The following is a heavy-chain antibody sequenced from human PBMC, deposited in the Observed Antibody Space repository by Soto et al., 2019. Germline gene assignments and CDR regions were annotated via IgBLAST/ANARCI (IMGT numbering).Heavy chain of an antibody. D-gene: IGHD3-22*01. J-gene: IGHJ4*02. V-gene: IGHV1-69*13. CDR2: IIPIFGTA. Sequence: ASVKVSCKASGGTFSSYAISWVRQAPGQGLEWMGGIIPIFGTANYAQKFQGRVTITADESTSTAYMELSSLRSEDTAVYYCAXYFTHYYDSSGFDYWGQGTLVTVSS. CDR3: AXYFTHYYDSSGFDY. CDR1: GGTFSSYA.